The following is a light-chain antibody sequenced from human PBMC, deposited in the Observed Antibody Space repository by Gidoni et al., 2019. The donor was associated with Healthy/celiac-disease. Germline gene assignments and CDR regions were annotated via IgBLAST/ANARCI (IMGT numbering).Light chain of an antibody. CDR1: QSVSSN. V-gene: IGKV3-15*01. Sequence: EIVMPQSPATLSVSPGERATLSCRASQSVSSNLAWYQQKPGQAPRLLIYGASTRATGIPARFSGSGSGKEFTLTISSMQSEDFEVYYCQQYNNWNPYTFGQGTKLEIK. CDR2: GAS. J-gene: IGKJ2*01. CDR3: QQYNNWNPYT.